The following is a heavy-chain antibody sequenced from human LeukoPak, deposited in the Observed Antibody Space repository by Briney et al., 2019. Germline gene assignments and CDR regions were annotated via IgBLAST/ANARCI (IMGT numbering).Heavy chain of an antibody. CDR3: ARGYYDFWSGYSLPPDY. Sequence: ASVKVSCKASGHTFTSYAMHWVRQAPGQRLEWMGWINAGNGNTKYSQKFQGRVTITRDTSASTAYMELSSLRSEDTAVYYCARGYYDFWSGYSLPPDYWGQGTLVTVSS. D-gene: IGHD3-3*01. CDR2: INAGNGNT. CDR1: GHTFTSYA. J-gene: IGHJ4*02. V-gene: IGHV1-3*01.